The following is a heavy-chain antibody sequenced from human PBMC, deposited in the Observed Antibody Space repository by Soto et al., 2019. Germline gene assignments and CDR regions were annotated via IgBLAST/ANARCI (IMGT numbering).Heavy chain of an antibody. CDR3: ARSSGTNTYYYY. CDR1: GYIFTSYG. Sequence: ASVKVSCKASGYIFTSYGISWVRQAPGQGLEYMGWIGGYNGNANYAQKFQGRVTMTTDTSTSTAYMELTSLRSDDTAVYYCARSSGTNTYYYYWGQETLVTVSS. V-gene: IGHV1-18*01. CDR2: IGGYNGNA. J-gene: IGHJ4*02. D-gene: IGHD3-22*01.